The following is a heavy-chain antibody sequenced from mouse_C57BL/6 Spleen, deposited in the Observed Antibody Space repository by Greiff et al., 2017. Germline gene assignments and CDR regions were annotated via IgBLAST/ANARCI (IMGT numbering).Heavy chain of an antibody. J-gene: IGHJ3*01. CDR3: TRWGWGAWFAY. CDR1: GYTFTDYE. D-gene: IGHD3-3*01. CDR2: IDPETGGT. V-gene: IGHV1-15*01. Sequence: QVQLKQSGAELVRPGASVTLSCKASGYTFTDYEMHWVKQTPVHGLEWIGAIDPETGGTAYNQKFKGKAILTADKSSSTAYMELRSLTSEDSAVYYCTRWGWGAWFAYWGQGTLVTVSA.